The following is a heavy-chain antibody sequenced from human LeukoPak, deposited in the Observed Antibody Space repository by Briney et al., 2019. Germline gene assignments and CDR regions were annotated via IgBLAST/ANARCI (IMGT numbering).Heavy chain of an antibody. Sequence: ASQTLSLTCTVSGGSISSGDYYWSWIRQPPGKGLEWIGYIYYSGSTYYNPSLKSRVTISVDTSKNQFSLKLSSVTAADTAVYYCASVILVGWFGETSRYYFDYWGQGTLVTVSS. J-gene: IGHJ4*02. D-gene: IGHD3-10*01. CDR3: ASVILVGWFGETSRYYFDY. V-gene: IGHV4-30-4*01. CDR2: IYYSGST. CDR1: GGSISSGDYY.